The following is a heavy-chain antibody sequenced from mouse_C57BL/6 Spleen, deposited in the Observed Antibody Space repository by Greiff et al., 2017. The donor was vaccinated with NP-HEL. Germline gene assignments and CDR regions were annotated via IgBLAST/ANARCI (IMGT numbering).Heavy chain of an antibody. D-gene: IGHD3-3*01. J-gene: IGHJ2*01. V-gene: IGHV5-16*01. CDR2: INYDGSST. CDR1: GFTFSDYY. Sequence: EVKLMESEGGLVQPGSSMKLSCTASGFTFSDYYMAWVRQVPEKGLEWVANINYDGSSTYYLDSLKSRFIISRDNAKNILYLQMSSLKSEDTATYYCARDWDSFDYWGEGTTLTVSS. CDR3: ARDWDSFDY.